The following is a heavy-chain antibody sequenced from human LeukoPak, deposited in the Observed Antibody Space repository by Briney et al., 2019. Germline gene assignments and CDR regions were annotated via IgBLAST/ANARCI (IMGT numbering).Heavy chain of an antibody. CDR1: GYSVSSGFY. V-gene: IGHV4-38-2*02. D-gene: IGHD4-17*01. Sequence: SETLSLTCSVSGYSVSSGFYWGWIRQPPGKGLEWIGTIYHSGFTYYNPSLKSRVTISVDTSKNQFSLKLSSVTAADTAVYYCARHPDYGDYAFSDYWGQGTLVTVSS. CDR3: ARHPDYGDYAFSDY. J-gene: IGHJ4*02. CDR2: IYHSGFT.